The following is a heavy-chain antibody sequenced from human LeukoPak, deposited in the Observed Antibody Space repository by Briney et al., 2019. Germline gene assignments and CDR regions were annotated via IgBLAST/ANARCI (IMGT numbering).Heavy chain of an antibody. D-gene: IGHD6-13*01. CDR1: GFTFSIYA. V-gene: IGHV3-23*01. CDR3: AKFRGSSSWYYSFHY. CDR2: ISGSGGST. J-gene: IGHJ4*02. Sequence: GGSLRLSCAASGFTFSIYAMSWVRQAPGKGLEWVSAISGSGGSTYYADSVKGRFTISRDNSKNTLYLQMNSLRAEDTAVYYCAKFRGSSSWYYSFHYWGQGTLVTVSS.